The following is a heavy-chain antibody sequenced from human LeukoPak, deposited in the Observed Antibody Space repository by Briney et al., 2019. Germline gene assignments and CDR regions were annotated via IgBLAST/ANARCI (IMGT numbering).Heavy chain of an antibody. CDR1: GYTFTSYY. V-gene: IGHV1-46*01. Sequence: ASVKVSCKASGYTFTSYYMHWVRQAPGQGLGWMGIINPSGGSTSYAQKFQGRVTITADESTSTAYMELSSLRSEDTAVYYCARDPRVVRQVVITETNWFDPWGQGTLVTVSS. CDR3: ARDPRVVRQVVITETNWFDP. CDR2: INPSGGST. D-gene: IGHD3-22*01. J-gene: IGHJ5*02.